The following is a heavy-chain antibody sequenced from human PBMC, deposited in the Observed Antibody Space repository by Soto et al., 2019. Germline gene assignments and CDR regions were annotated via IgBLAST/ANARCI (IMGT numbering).Heavy chain of an antibody. CDR2: IYYSGST. V-gene: IGHV4-59*01. CDR3: ARAYYGDYPYFDY. CDR1: GGSFSSYY. Sequence: QVQLQESGPGLVKPSETLSLTCAVSGGSFSSYYWSWIRQPPGEGLEWIGSIYYSGSTNYNPSLKSLVTISIDTSKSLFSLKLSSLTSADTAVYFCARAYYGDYPYFDYWGQGALVTVSS. D-gene: IGHD4-17*01. J-gene: IGHJ4*02.